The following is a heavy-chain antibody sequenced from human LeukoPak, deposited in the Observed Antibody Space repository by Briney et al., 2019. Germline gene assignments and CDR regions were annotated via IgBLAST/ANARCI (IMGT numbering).Heavy chain of an antibody. CDR3: ARVRTHRIAAAGSCLGY. Sequence: PEASVKVSCKASGYTFTRYDINWVRQATGQGLEWMGWMNPNRGDTGYAQKFQGRVTITRNTSISTAYMELSSLRSEDTAVYYCARVRTHRIAAAGSCLGYWGQGTLVTVSS. CDR1: GYTFTRYD. D-gene: IGHD6-13*01. J-gene: IGHJ4*02. CDR2: MNPNRGDT. V-gene: IGHV1-8*03.